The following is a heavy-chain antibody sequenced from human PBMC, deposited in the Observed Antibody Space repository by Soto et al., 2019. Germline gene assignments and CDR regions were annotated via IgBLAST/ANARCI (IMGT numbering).Heavy chain of an antibody. V-gene: IGHV3-48*02. CDR1: GFTFDSYD. CDR2: ISISSTSI. CDR3: ARGPPLFDP. Sequence: EVQLVESGGGLVQPGXSLRLSCSASGFTFDSYDMNWVRQAPGKGLEWVSYISISSTSIYYADSVKGRFTISRDNAKNSLYLQMNSLRDEDTAVYYCARGPPLFDPWGQGTLVTVSS. J-gene: IGHJ5*02.